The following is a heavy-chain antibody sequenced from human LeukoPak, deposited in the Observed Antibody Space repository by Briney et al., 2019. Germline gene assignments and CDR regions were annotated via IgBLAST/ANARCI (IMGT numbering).Heavy chain of an antibody. V-gene: IGHV4-39*07. CDR1: GGSISSSSYY. D-gene: IGHD3-10*01. CDR3: ARRAFTVRGVHWYLDL. CDR2: IYYSGST. J-gene: IGHJ2*01. Sequence: TSQTLSLTCTVSGGSISSSSYYWGWIRQPAGKGLEWIGSIYYSGSTYYNPSLKSRVTISVDTSKNQFSLKLSSVTAADTAVYYCARRAFTVRGVHWYLDLWGPGTLVTVSS.